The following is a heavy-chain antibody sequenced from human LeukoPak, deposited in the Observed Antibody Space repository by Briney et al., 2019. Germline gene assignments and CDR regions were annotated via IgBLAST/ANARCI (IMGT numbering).Heavy chain of an antibody. J-gene: IGHJ3*02. V-gene: IGHV4-34*01. CDR2: INHSGSP. Sequence: PSPTLSLTHTAYPGSFSDLYWTSLRQPPLKGMDWLGDINHSGSPTTHPPLTSHVTISVATSKHQFALKLSSVTAAAPAVYYCARGGSTLPRLYQLQRGDAFDIWGQGTMVTVSS. D-gene: IGHD2-2*01. CDR3: ARGGSTLPRLYQLQRGDAFDI. CDR1: PGSFSDLY.